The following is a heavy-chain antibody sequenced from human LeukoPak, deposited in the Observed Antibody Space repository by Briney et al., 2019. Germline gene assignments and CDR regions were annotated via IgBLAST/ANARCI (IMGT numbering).Heavy chain of an antibody. CDR3: ARDDTVTAHFDY. Sequence: GGSLRLSCAASGFTFSTYSMNWVRQAPGKGLEWVSYISGSSSNTFYADSVKGRFTISRDNAKNSLYLQMNSLRAEDTAVYYCARDDTVTAHFDYWGQGTLVTVSS. D-gene: IGHD4-11*01. J-gene: IGHJ4*02. CDR2: ISGSSSNT. CDR1: GFTFSTYS. V-gene: IGHV3-48*01.